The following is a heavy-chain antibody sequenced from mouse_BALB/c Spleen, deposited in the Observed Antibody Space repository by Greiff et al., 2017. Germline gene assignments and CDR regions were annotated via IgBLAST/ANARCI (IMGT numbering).Heavy chain of an antibody. CDR2: IDPSDSYT. CDR1: GYTFTSYW. CDR3: ARYYDGYYVGY. J-gene: IGHJ3*01. V-gene: IGHV1-69*02. Sequence: VQLQQPGAELVKPGASVKLSCKASGYTFTSYWMHWVKQRPGQGIEWIGEIDPSDSYTNYNQKFKGKATLTVDKSSSTAYMQLSSLTSEDSAVYYCARYYDGYYVGYWGQGTLVTVSA. D-gene: IGHD2-3*01.